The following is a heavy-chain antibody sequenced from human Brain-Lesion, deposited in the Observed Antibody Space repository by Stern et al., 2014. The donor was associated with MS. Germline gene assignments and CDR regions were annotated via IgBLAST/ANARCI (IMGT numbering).Heavy chain of an antibody. CDR3: AHRRPHYASWDNGDFDY. Sequence: QVTLRESGPALVTPTQTLTLTCTFSGFSLRTDGVGVGWVRQPPGPDLESLALIYWDNDKRYSPSLRSRLTITKDTSRNQVVLTMTNMDPVDTATYYCAHRRPHYASWDNGDFDYWGQGALVTVSS. V-gene: IGHV2-5*02. J-gene: IGHJ4*02. CDR1: GFSLRTDGVG. D-gene: IGHD3-3*01. CDR2: IYWDNDK.